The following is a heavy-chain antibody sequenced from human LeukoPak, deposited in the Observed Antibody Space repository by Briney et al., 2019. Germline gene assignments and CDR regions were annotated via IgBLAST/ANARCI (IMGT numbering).Heavy chain of an antibody. D-gene: IGHD3-10*01. CDR1: GGSISSYY. CDR2: IYYSGST. J-gene: IGHJ4*02. V-gene: IGHV4-59*01. CDR3: ARGRSWGIIDY. Sequence: KPSETLSLICTVSGGSISSYYWSWIRQPPGKGLEWIGYIYYSGSTNYNPSLKSRVTISVDTSKNQFSLKLSSVTAADTAVYYCARGRSWGIIDYWGQGTLVTVSS.